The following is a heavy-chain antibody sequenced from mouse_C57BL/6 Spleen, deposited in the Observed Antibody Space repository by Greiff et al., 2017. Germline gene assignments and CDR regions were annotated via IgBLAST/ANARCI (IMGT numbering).Heavy chain of an antibody. V-gene: IGHV1-50*01. Sequence: QVQLQQPGAELVKPGASVKLSCKASGYTFTSYWMQWVKQRPGQGLEWIGEIDPSDSYTNYNQKFKGKATLTVDTSSSTAYMQLSSLTSEDSAVYYCARRGWGGAWFAYWGQGTLVTVSA. J-gene: IGHJ3*01. CDR2: IDPSDSYT. CDR3: ARRGWGGAWFAY. CDR1: GYTFTSYW.